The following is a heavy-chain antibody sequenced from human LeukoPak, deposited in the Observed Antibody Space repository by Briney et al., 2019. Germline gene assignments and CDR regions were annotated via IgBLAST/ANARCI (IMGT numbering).Heavy chain of an antibody. CDR2: IYYSGST. CDR3: ARYYYDVLIGYYWFDY. Sequence: PSETLSLTCTVSGGSISSGDYYWSWIRQPPGKGLEWIGYIYYSGSTYYNPSLKSRVTISVDTSKNQFSLKLSSVTAADTAVYYCARYYYDVLIGYYWFDYWGQGTLVTVSS. J-gene: IGHJ4*02. D-gene: IGHD3-9*01. V-gene: IGHV4-30-4*01. CDR1: GGSISSGDYY.